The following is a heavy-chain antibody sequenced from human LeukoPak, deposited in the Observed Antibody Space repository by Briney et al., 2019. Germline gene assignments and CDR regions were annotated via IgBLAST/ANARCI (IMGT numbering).Heavy chain of an antibody. CDR1: GFTFDDYG. V-gene: IGHV3-20*04. Sequence: GGSLRLSCAASGFTFDDYGMSWVRQAPGKGLEWVSGINWNGDSTSYADSVKGRFTISRDSAKNSLYLQMNSLRAEDTALYYCARRESTYQNYYYFYYMDVWGKGTTVTVSS. CDR3: ARRESTYQNYYYFYYMDV. CDR2: INWNGDST. J-gene: IGHJ6*03.